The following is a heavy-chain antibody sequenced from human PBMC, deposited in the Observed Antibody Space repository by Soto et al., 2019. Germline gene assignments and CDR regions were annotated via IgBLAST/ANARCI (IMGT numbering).Heavy chain of an antibody. V-gene: IGHV5-51*01. J-gene: IGHJ6*02. CDR2: IYPGDSDT. D-gene: IGHD2-15*01. Sequence: GESLKISCNGSGYSFTSYWIGWVRQMPGKGLEWMGIIYPGDSDTRYSPSFQGQVTISADKSISTAYLQWSSLKASDTAMYYCARHGLEDAYYYYGMDVWGQGTTVTVSS. CDR3: ARHGLEDAYYYYGMDV. CDR1: GYSFTSYW.